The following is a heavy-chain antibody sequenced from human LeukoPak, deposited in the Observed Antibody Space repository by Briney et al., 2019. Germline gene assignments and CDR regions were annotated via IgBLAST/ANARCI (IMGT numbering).Heavy chain of an antibody. Sequence: GGSLRLSCAASGFIFSNYAMSWVRQAPGKGLEWVSGISGGGGYTYYADSVKGRFTISRDNSKSTLYLQMNSLRAEDMAIYYCAKTDYGDYWGQGTLVTVSS. CDR3: AKTDYGDY. V-gene: IGHV3-23*01. CDR1: GFIFSNYA. J-gene: IGHJ4*02. CDR2: ISGGGGYT.